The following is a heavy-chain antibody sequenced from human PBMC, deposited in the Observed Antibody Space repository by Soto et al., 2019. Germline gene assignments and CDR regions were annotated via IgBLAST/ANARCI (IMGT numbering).Heavy chain of an antibody. D-gene: IGHD2-15*01. V-gene: IGHV3-21*01. Sequence: GGSLRLSCAASGFTFSSYSMNWVRQAPGKGLEWVSSISSSSSYIYYADSVKGRFTISRDNAKNSLYLQMNSLRAEDTAVYYCARDHYCSGGSCYSSYFDYWGQGTLVTVSS. CDR3: ARDHYCSGGSCYSSYFDY. J-gene: IGHJ4*02. CDR1: GFTFSSYS. CDR2: ISSSSSYI.